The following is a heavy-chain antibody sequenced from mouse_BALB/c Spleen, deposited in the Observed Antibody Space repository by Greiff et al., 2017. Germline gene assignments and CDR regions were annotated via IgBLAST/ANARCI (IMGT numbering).Heavy chain of an antibody. J-gene: IGHJ2*01. D-gene: IGHD2-3*01. CDR1: GFTFSSYA. CDR3: ARGRGYDGYSDY. Sequence: EVQLVESGGGLVKPGGSLKLSCAASGFTFSSYAMSWVRQTPEKRLEWVASISSGGSTYYPDSVKGRFTISRDNARNILYLQMSSLRSEDTAMYYCARGRGYDGYSDYWGQGTTLTVSS. CDR2: ISSGGST. V-gene: IGHV5-6-5*01.